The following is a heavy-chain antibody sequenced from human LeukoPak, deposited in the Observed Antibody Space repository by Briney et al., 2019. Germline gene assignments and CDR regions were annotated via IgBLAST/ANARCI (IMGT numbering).Heavy chain of an antibody. CDR2: IFYSGYA. D-gene: IGHD6-19*01. CDR1: GGSLSSGAYY. CDR3: ARGEIAVAPRYYYYYGMDV. Sequence: SSETLSLTCTVSGGSLSSGAYYWTWIRQHPEKGLEWIGYIFYSGYAYYHPSLKSRLTMSVDTSKNQFSLKLSSVTAADTAVYYCARGEIAVAPRYYYYYGMDVWGQGTTVTVSS. J-gene: IGHJ6*02. V-gene: IGHV4-31*03.